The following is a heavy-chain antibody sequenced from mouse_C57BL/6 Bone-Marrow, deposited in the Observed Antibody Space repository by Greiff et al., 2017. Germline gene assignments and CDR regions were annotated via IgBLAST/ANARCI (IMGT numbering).Heavy chain of an antibody. D-gene: IGHD2-4*01. CDR3: ARWMITTLYYYAMDY. V-gene: IGHV1-39*01. CDR2: INPNYGTT. CDR1: GYSFTDYN. Sequence: EVQLQQSGPELVKPGASVKISCKASGYSFTDYNMNWVKQSNGKSLEWIGVINPNYGTTSYNQKFKGKATLTVDQSYSTAYMQLNSLTSEDSAVYYWARWMITTLYYYAMDYWGQGTSVTVSS. J-gene: IGHJ4*01.